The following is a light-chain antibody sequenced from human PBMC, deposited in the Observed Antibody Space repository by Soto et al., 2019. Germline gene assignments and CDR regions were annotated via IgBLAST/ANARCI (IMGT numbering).Light chain of an antibody. Sequence: QAVVTQPPSVSGAPGQRVTISCTGSSSNIGAGYDVHWYQQLPGTAPKLLIYGNSNRPSGVPDRFSGSKSGTSASLAITGLQAEDEADYYCQSYDSSLSGVVFGGGTKLHRP. CDR3: QSYDSSLSGVV. V-gene: IGLV1-40*01. CDR1: SSNIGAGYD. J-gene: IGLJ2*01. CDR2: GNS.